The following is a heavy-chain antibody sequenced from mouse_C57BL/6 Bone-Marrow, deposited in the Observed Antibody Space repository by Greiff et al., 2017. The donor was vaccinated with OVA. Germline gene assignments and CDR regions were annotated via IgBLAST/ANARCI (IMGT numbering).Heavy chain of an antibody. CDR3: ARWGAYYYGSSPFAY. V-gene: IGHV1-19*01. Sequence: EVQLQQSGPVLVKPGASVKMSCKASGYTFTDYYMNWVKQSHGKSLEWIGVINPYNGGTSYNQKFKGKATLTVDKSSSTAYMELNSLTSEDSAVYYCARWGAYYYGSSPFAYWGQGTLVTVSA. CDR2: INPYNGGT. D-gene: IGHD1-1*01. CDR1: GYTFTDYY. J-gene: IGHJ3*01.